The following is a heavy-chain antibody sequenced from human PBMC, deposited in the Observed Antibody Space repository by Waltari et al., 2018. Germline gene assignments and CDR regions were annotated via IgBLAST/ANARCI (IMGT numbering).Heavy chain of an antibody. J-gene: IGHJ4*02. CDR1: GFTFDNYA. CDR2: ISWNSGSI. Sequence: EVQLVESGGGLVQPGKSLRLSCATSGFTFDNYAMNWVRQPPGKGLEWVSDISWNSGSIGDADYVKGRFTISRDNAKNSLYLQMNSVRAEDTAFYYCARSSGSGTYTSIDYWGQGTLVTVSS. D-gene: IGHD3-10*01. V-gene: IGHV3-9*01. CDR3: ARSSGSGTYTSIDY.